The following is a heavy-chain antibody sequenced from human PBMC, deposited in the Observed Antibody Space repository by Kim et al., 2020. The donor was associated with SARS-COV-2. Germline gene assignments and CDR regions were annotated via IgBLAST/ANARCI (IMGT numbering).Heavy chain of an antibody. J-gene: IGHJ4*02. V-gene: IGHV5-10-1*01. Sequence: GESLKISCKGSGYSFTSYWISWVRQMPGKGLEWMGRIDPSDSYTNYSPSFQGHVTISADKSTSTAYLQWSSLKASDTAMYYCARPDPGIAVAGTIWGQGTLVTVSS. CDR3: ARPDPGIAVAGTI. CDR2: IDPSDSYT. D-gene: IGHD6-19*01. CDR1: GYSFTSYW.